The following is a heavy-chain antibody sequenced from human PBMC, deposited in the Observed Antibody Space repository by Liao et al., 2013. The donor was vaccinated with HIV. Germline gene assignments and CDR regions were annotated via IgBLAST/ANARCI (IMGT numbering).Heavy chain of an antibody. V-gene: IGHV4-61*02. J-gene: IGHJ4*02. CDR1: GGSISSSSYY. D-gene: IGHD3-22*01. Sequence: QLQLQESGPGLVKPSETLSLTCTVSGGSISSSSYYWTWIRQPAGKGLEWIGRMYTSGRTNYNPSLKSRVTISVDTSKNQFSLKLDSVTAADTAVYYCARGKYHHDSRSHYLDYWGQGILVSVSS. CDR3: ARGKYHHDSRSHYLDY. CDR2: MYTSGRT.